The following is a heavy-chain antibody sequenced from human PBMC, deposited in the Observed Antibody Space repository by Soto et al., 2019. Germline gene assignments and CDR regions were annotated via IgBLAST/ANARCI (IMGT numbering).Heavy chain of an antibody. V-gene: IGHV3-30*18. D-gene: IGHD3-9*01. J-gene: IGHJ4*02. CDR1: GFTFSSYG. Sequence: QVQLVESGGGVVQPGRSLRLSCAASGFTFSSYGMHWVRQAPGKGLEWVAVISYDGSNKYYADSVKGQFTISRDNSKNTLYLQMNSLRAEDTAVYYCAKDLDYDILTGSMQPFDYWGQGTLVTVSS. CDR2: ISYDGSNK. CDR3: AKDLDYDILTGSMQPFDY.